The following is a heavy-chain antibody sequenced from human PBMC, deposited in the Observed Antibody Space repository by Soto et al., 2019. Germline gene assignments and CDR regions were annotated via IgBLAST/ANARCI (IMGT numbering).Heavy chain of an antibody. V-gene: IGHV3-48*03. Sequence: PGGSLRLSCAGTGLTFSNYEMNWVRQAPGKGLEWVSYINGTGTTIYYAASVKGRFTISRDNAKNSLYLQMSSLRAEDTAVYYCAREEGSLWFGELLYAPPAYGMDVWGQGTTVTVS. CDR2: INGTGTTI. J-gene: IGHJ6*02. CDR3: AREEGSLWFGELLYAPPAYGMDV. CDR1: GLTFSNYE. D-gene: IGHD3-10*01.